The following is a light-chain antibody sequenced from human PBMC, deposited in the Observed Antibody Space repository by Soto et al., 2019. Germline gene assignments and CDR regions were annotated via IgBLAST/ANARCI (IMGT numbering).Light chain of an antibody. CDR1: QSVSSSY. Sequence: EIVLTQSPGTLSLSPGERATLSCRASQSVSSSYLAWYQQKPGQAPRLLIYGASSRATGIPDRFSGSGSGTDFTLTISRLEXXDXXXXXXXXXXXXPWTFGQGTKVEIK. V-gene: IGKV3-20*01. CDR2: GAS. CDR3: XXXXXXPWT. J-gene: IGKJ1*01.